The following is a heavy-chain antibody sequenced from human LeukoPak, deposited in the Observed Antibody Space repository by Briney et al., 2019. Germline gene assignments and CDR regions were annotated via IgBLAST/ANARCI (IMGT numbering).Heavy chain of an antibody. CDR2: IKEDGSEI. J-gene: IGHJ4*02. CDR1: AFTFSSYW. CDR3: ARFYGDDPLRYFDY. Sequence: QPGGSLRLSCAASAFTFSSYWMSWVRQAPGKGLEWVANIKEDGSEINYVDSVKGRFTISRDNAKNSLFLQMNSLRVEDTAVYYCARFYGDDPLRYFDYWGQGTLVTVSS. V-gene: IGHV3-7*03. D-gene: IGHD4-17*01.